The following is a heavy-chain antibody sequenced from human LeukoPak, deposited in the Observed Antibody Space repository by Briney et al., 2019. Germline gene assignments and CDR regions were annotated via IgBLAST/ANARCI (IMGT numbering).Heavy chain of an antibody. CDR3: ARQVDTAMVQFDY. J-gene: IGHJ4*02. CDR2: IYPDDSET. D-gene: IGHD5-18*01. CDR1: GYTFTNYW. V-gene: IGHV5-51*01. Sequence: GESLKISCKGGGYTFTNYWIVWVRQMPGKGLEWMGVIYPDDSETKYSPSFQGQVTISADKSIGTAYLQWSALKAPDSAMYYCARQVDTAMVQFDYWGQGTLVTVSS.